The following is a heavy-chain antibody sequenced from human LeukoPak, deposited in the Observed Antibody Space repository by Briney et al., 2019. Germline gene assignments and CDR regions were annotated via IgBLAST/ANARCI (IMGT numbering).Heavy chain of an antibody. V-gene: IGHV3-23*01. CDR3: AKDDCSGGSCYWLH. CDR1: GFTFSSYA. J-gene: IGHJ4*02. Sequence: GGSLRLSCAASGFTFSSYAMSWVRQAPGKGLEWVSAISGSGGSTYYADSVKGRFTISRDNSKNTLYLQMNSLRAEDTAVYYRAKDDCSGGSCYWLHWGQGTLVTVSS. CDR2: ISGSGGST. D-gene: IGHD2-15*01.